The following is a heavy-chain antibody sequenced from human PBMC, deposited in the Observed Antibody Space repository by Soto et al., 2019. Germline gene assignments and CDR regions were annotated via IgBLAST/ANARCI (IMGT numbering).Heavy chain of an antibody. V-gene: IGHV1-2*02. Sequence: QLHLVQSGAVVKKPGASVTVSCSASGYPVTAYYMHWVRQAPGRGLEWMGGINPATGAAKYTQTFQGRVTMTRDQSQSTVFMELSGLTSEDTAVFYCARGGGVGVAGSAAFDMWGQGTLVTVSS. CDR1: GYPVTAYY. CDR2: INPATGAA. CDR3: ARGGGVGVAGSAAFDM. J-gene: IGHJ3*02. D-gene: IGHD3-3*01.